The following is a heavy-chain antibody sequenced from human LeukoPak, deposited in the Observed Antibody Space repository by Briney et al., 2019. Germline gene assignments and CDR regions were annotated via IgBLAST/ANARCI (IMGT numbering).Heavy chain of an antibody. D-gene: IGHD6-13*01. Sequence: PSETLSLTCAVYGGSFSGYYWSWIRQPPGKGLEWIGENNHSGRTNYNPSLKSRVTISVDTSKNQFSLKLSSVPAADTAVYYCARGGYRGQLVLLFYYYYGMDVWGQGTTVTVSS. CDR2: NNHSGRT. CDR1: GGSFSGYY. CDR3: ARGGYRGQLVLLFYYYYGMDV. V-gene: IGHV4-34*01. J-gene: IGHJ6*02.